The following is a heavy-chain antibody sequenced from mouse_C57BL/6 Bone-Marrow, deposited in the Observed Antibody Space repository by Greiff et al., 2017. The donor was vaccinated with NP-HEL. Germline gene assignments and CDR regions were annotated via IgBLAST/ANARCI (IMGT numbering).Heavy chain of an antibody. CDR3: VRAAGAMDY. J-gene: IGHJ4*01. CDR1: GFTFTDYY. V-gene: IGHV7-4*01. CDR2: IRNKANGYTS. Sequence: EVMLVESGGGLVQPGASLRLSCAASGFTFTDYYMSWVRQPPGKAPEWLALIRNKANGYTSEYTSSVKGRFTISKAHSQNIIYLQMNNLTAEDSATYYCVRAAGAMDYWGQGTSGTVSA.